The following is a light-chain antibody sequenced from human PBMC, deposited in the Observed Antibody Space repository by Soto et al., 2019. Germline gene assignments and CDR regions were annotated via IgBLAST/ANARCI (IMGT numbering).Light chain of an antibody. V-gene: IGLV1-40*01. CDR1: SSNIGADYD. J-gene: IGLJ2*01. Sequence: QSVLTQPPSVSGAPGQRVTISCTVSSSNIGADYDVHWYQHLPGSAPKLLIYANTKRPSGVPDRFSASKSGTSASLAITGLQAAGEAVYYCQSYDSSLSGSDVIFGGGTQLTVL. CDR3: QSYDSSLSGSDVI. CDR2: ANT.